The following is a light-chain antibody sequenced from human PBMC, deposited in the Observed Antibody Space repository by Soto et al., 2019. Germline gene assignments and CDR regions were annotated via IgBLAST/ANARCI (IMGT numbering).Light chain of an antibody. CDR2: KAS. V-gene: IGKV1-5*03. CDR1: QSIGIW. CDR3: QQYKDYSWT. J-gene: IGKJ1*01. Sequence: IQMTQSPSTLSASVGDRVAITCRASQSIGIWLAWYQQKPGKAPRFLIYKASTLESGVPSRFSGSGSGTEFTLTISSLQPEDFGSYYCQQYKDYSWTFGQGTEVEIK.